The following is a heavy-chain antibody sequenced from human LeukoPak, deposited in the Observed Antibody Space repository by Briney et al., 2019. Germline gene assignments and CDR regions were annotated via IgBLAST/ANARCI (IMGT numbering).Heavy chain of an antibody. CDR1: GYTFTSYG. V-gene: IGHV1-18*01. CDR2: ISAYNGNT. J-gene: IGHJ6*03. CDR3: ATDHIEDYSSSSRENFYFYMDV. Sequence: ASVKVSCKASGYTFTSYGISWVRQAPGQGLEWMGWISAYNGNTNYAQKLQGRVTMTTDTSTSTAYMELRSLRSDDTAVYYCATDHIEDYSSSSRENFYFYMDVWGTGTTVTVSS. D-gene: IGHD6-6*01.